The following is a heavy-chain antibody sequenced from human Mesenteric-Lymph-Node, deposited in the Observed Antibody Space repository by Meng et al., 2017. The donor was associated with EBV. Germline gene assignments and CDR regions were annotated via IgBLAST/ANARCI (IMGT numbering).Heavy chain of an antibody. Sequence: QMVQAGSELKNPGASVKVSCKASVYTFNNDAMNWLRQAPGQGLEWMGWINTDTGNPTYAQGFTGRFVFSLDTSVSTTYLEISSLKTEDTAVYYCARDLQGTVSTDYFDHWGQGTLVTVSS. J-gene: IGHJ4*02. CDR3: ARDLQGTVSTDYFDH. D-gene: IGHD5/OR15-5a*01. CDR1: VYTFNNDA. V-gene: IGHV7-4-1*02. CDR2: INTDTGNP.